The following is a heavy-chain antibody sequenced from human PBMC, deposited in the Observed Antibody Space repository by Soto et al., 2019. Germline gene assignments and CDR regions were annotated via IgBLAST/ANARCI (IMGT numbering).Heavy chain of an antibody. V-gene: IGHV3-74*01. Sequence: EVQLVESGGGLVQPGGSLRLSCAASGFTFSSYWMHWVRQAPGKGLVWVSRLNSDGSRTSYADSVKGRFTVSRDNAKNTLYLQMNSLRAEDTAVYYCWVYGDYALDYWGQGTLVTVSS. CDR1: GFTFSSYW. J-gene: IGHJ4*02. CDR2: LNSDGSRT. D-gene: IGHD4-17*01. CDR3: WVYGDYALDY.